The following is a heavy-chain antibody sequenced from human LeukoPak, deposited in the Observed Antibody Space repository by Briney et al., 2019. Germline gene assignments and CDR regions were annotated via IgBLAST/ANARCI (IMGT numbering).Heavy chain of an antibody. Sequence: GASVNVSCKASGYTFTIYGIGWVRQAPGQGLEWMGWISAHNSNTNYAQKLQGRVTMTRDIFTGTAYMELRSLRSDDTAVYFCVSAYDQWGQGTLVTVSS. J-gene: IGHJ5*02. CDR1: GYTFTIYG. V-gene: IGHV1-18*01. CDR2: ISAHNSNT. CDR3: VSAYDQ.